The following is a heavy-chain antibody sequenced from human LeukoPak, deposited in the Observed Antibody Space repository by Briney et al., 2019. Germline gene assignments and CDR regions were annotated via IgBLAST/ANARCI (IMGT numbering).Heavy chain of an antibody. V-gene: IGHV3-7*01. Sequence: PGGSLRLSCAASGFTFSGYWMSWVRQAPGKGLEWVANIKQDGSEKYYVDSVKGRFTISRDNAKNSLYLQMNSLRAEDTAVYYCARALLWFGELLECFDYWGQGTLVTVSS. J-gene: IGHJ4*02. D-gene: IGHD3-10*01. CDR3: ARALLWFGELLECFDY. CDR1: GFTFSGYW. CDR2: IKQDGSEK.